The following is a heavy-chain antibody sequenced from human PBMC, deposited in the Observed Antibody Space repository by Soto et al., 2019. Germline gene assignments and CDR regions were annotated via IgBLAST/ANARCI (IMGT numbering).Heavy chain of an antibody. Sequence: ASVKVSCKASGYTFTSYGISWVRQAPGQGLEWMGWISAYNGNTNYAQKLQGRVTMTTDTSTSTAYMELRSLRSDDTAVYDCARELSGYDIAVAGTANYYYYYGMDVWGQGTTVTVSS. CDR1: GYTFTSYG. J-gene: IGHJ6*02. D-gene: IGHD6-19*01. V-gene: IGHV1-18*01. CDR2: ISAYNGNT. CDR3: ARELSGYDIAVAGTANYYYYYGMDV.